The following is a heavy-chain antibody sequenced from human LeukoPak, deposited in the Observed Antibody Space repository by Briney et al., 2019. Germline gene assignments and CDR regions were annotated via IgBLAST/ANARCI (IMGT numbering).Heavy chain of an antibody. J-gene: IGHJ4*02. V-gene: IGHV4-34*01. CDR3: ARGQGTVTTH. CDR1: GGSFSGYY. Sequence: SETLSLTCAVYGGSFSGYYWSWIRQPPGKGLEWIGEINHSGRNNYNPSLKSRVTISVDTSKNQFSLKLNSVTAADTAVYYCARGQGTVTTHWGQGTLVTVSS. CDR2: INHSGRN. D-gene: IGHD4-17*01.